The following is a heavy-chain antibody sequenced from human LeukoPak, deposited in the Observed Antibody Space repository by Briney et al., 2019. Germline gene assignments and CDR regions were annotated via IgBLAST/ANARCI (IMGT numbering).Heavy chain of an antibody. V-gene: IGHV1-2*02. Sequence: ASGRLCCTAAGYTLTGYYMPWGREAPGQRRKWMGCIHHNRGGKNHAQKSEGRVTMTRDTAISTAYMELSRLRYDATAVYYCAFTTEITHFDYWGQGTLVTVSS. CDR1: GYTLTGYY. CDR2: IHHNRGGK. J-gene: IGHJ4*02. D-gene: IGHD3-22*01. CDR3: AFTTEITHFDY.